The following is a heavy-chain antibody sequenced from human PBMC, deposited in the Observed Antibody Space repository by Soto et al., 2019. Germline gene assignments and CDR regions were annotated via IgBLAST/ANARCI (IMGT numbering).Heavy chain of an antibody. CDR2: TYPGDSDT. Sequence: GESLKISCKGSGYSFTSYWIGWVRQMPGKGLEWMGITYPGDSDTRYSPSFQGQVTISADKSISTAYLQWSSLKASDTAMYYCARQRWLQSYYYYGMDVWGQGTTVTVSS. J-gene: IGHJ6*02. CDR1: GYSFTSYW. CDR3: ARQRWLQSYYYYGMDV. D-gene: IGHD4-4*01. V-gene: IGHV5-51*01.